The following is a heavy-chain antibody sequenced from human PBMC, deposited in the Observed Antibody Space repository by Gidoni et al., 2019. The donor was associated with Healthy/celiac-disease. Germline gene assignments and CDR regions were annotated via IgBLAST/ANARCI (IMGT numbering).Heavy chain of an antibody. J-gene: IGHJ6*02. Sequence: QVQLVESGGGVVQPGRSLRLSCAASGFTFSSYAMHWVCQAPGKGLEWVAVISYDGSNKYYEDAVKGRFTISRDNSKNTLYLQMNSLRAEDTAVYYCARGPTRTSYQLRARYYYYGMDVWGQGTTVTVSS. CDR3: ARGPTRTSYQLRARYYYYGMDV. CDR2: ISYDGSNK. CDR1: GFTFSSYA. V-gene: IGHV3-30-3*01. D-gene: IGHD2-2*01.